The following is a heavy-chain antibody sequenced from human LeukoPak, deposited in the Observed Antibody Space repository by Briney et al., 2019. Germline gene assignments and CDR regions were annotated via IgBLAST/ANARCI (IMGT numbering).Heavy chain of an antibody. CDR1: GYTFTDYY. J-gene: IGHJ4*02. D-gene: IGHD2-21*02. CDR3: ARGDGTYWGGDCYSGLDY. CDR2: ISPNSGGT. V-gene: IGHV1-2*02. Sequence: VAPVKVSCKASGYTFTDYYLHWVRQAPGQGLEWVGWISPNSGGTNYAQKFHGRVTMTRDTSISTAYMQLSRLRSDDTAVYYCARGDGTYWGGDCYSGLDYWGQGTLVTVSS.